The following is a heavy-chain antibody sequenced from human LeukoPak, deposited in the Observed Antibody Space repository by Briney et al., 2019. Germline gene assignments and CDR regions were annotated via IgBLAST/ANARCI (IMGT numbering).Heavy chain of an antibody. Sequence: GGSLRLSCAASGFTFSSYEMIWVRQAPGKGLQCVSYISGSGRTIYYADSVKGRFTISRDNAKNSLYLQMYSLRAGDTAAYYCASPQTSGYAFGYWGQGTLVTVSS. J-gene: IGHJ4*02. CDR3: ASPQTSGYAFGY. CDR1: GFTFSSYE. D-gene: IGHD5-12*01. V-gene: IGHV3-48*03. CDR2: ISGSGRTI.